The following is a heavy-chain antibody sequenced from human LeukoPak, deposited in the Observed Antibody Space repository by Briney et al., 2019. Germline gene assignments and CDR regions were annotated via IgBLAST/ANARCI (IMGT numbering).Heavy chain of an antibody. CDR1: GFTFSSYE. J-gene: IGHJ4*02. CDR3: ARVTDGGYDLAFGY. V-gene: IGHV3-48*03. D-gene: IGHD5-12*01. CDR2: LSSSGDNI. Sequence: PGGSLRLSCATSGFTFSSYEMNWVRQAPGKGLEWLSYLSSSGDNIYQADSVKGRSTISRADAKNSVYLQLNSLRAADTAFYDCARVTDGGYDLAFGYWGQGPLVTVSS.